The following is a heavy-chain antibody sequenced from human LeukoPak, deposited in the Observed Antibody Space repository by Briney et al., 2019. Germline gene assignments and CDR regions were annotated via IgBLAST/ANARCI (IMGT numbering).Heavy chain of an antibody. J-gene: IGHJ6*03. Sequence: PSETLSLTCTVSGGSISSYYWSWIRQPPGKGLEWIGYIYYSGSTNYNPSLKSRVTMSVDTSKNQFSLKLSSVTAADTAVYYCARCSNYYYYYYMDVWGKGTTVTISS. CDR1: GGSISSYY. CDR2: IYYSGST. D-gene: IGHD2-2*01. CDR3: ARCSNYYYYYYMDV. V-gene: IGHV4-59*12.